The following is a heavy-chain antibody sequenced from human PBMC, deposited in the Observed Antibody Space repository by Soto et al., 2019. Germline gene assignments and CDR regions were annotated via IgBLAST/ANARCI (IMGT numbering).Heavy chain of an antibody. D-gene: IGHD1-26*01. CDR3: ARDGRGPSALDL. CDR2: ISGNGRTM. Sequence: QVQLVESGGGLVKPGGSLRLSCAASGFTFSDFYMNWIRQAPGKGLEWLSYISGNGRTMYYADSVKGRFTIYRDNTKKSLYLEMTSLRADDSAMYYCARDGRGPSALDLWGQGTLVTVSS. CDR1: GFTFSDFY. V-gene: IGHV3-11*01. J-gene: IGHJ5*02.